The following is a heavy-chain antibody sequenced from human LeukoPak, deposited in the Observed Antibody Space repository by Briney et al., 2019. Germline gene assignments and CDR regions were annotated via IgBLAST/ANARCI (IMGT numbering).Heavy chain of an antibody. CDR1: GFTFSSYW. Sequence: GSLRLSCAASGFTFSSYWMSWVRQAPGKGLEWVANIKQDGSEKYYVDSVKGRFTISRDNAKNSLYLQMNSLRAEDTAVYYCAGDYYDSSGYYHVGYFDYWGQGTLVTVSS. J-gene: IGHJ4*02. V-gene: IGHV3-7*01. D-gene: IGHD3-22*01. CDR3: AGDYYDSSGYYHVGYFDY. CDR2: IKQDGSEK.